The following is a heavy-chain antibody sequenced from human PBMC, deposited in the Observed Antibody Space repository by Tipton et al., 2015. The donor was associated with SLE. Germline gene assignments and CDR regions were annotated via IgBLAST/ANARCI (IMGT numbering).Heavy chain of an antibody. CDR1: GVSISSSSYY. V-gene: IGHV4-39*01. CDR3: ARLGYCTNGVCYTRFYSYYYMDV. CDR2: IHYSGST. J-gene: IGHJ6*03. D-gene: IGHD2-8*01. Sequence: TLSLTCTVSGVSISSSSYYWGWIRQPPWKGLEWIGSIHYSGSTYYNPSLKSRVTISVDTSKNQFSLRLSSVTAADTAVYFCARLGYCTNGVCYTRFYSYYYMDVWGKGTTVTVSS.